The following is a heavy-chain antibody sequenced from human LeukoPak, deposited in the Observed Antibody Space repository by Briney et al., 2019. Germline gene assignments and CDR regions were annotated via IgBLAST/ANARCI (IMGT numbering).Heavy chain of an antibody. CDR3: ARVGIRSPFDP. CDR1: GFTFSSYW. V-gene: IGHV3-66*01. D-gene: IGHD1-1*01. Sequence: GGSLRLSCAASGFTFSSYWMHWVRQAPGKGLEWVSVIYSGGSTYYADSVKGRFTISRDNSKNTLYLQMNSLRAEDTAVYYCARVGIRSPFDPWGQGTLVTVSS. CDR2: IYSGGST. J-gene: IGHJ5*02.